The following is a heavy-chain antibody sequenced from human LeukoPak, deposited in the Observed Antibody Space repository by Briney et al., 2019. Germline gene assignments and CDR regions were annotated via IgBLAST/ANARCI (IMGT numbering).Heavy chain of an antibody. D-gene: IGHD1-26*01. V-gene: IGHV3-30-3*01. CDR1: GFTFSSYA. CDR2: ISYDGSNK. J-gene: IGHJ4*02. CDR3: ARGGSYLDY. Sequence: PGRSLRLSCAASGFTFSSYAMHWVRQAPGKGLEWVAVISYDGSNKYYADSVEGRFTISRDNSKNTLYLQMNSLRAEDTAVYYCARGGSYLDYWGQGTLVTVSS.